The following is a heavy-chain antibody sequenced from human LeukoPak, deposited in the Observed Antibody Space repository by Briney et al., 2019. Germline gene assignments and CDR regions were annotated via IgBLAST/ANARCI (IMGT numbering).Heavy chain of an antibody. J-gene: IGHJ3*02. CDR1: SGFISGYY. CDR3: ARAYDTSGYYHAFDI. D-gene: IGHD3-22*01. CDR2: ISYRGGT. V-gene: IGHV4-59*01. Sequence: PSETLSLTCTVSSGFISGYYWSWIRQPPGKGLEWIGYISYRGGTNYNPSLKSRVSISVDTSKNQFSLKLSSVTAADTAVYYCARAYDTSGYYHAFDIWGQGTMVTVSS.